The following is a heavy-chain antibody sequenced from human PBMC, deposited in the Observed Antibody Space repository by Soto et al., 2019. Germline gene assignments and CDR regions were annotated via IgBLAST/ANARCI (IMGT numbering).Heavy chain of an antibody. Sequence: SQTLSLTCAITGDSVSSNSAGWSWVRQSPSRGLEWLGRTYYRSKWYYEYAVSVKSRITINPDTSKNQFSLQLNSVTPEDTAVYYCARDRDIAVAGTPFYYYYGMDVWGQGTTVTVSS. V-gene: IGHV6-1*01. CDR3: ARDRDIAVAGTPFYYYYGMDV. CDR1: GDSVSSNSAG. D-gene: IGHD6-19*01. CDR2: TYYRSKWYY. J-gene: IGHJ6*02.